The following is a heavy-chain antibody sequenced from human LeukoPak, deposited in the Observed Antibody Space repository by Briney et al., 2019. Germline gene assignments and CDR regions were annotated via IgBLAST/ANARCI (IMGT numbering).Heavy chain of an antibody. D-gene: IGHD2-2*01. Sequence: GGSLRLSCAASGFTFSSYWMHWVRQAPGKGLEWVSSISSSSSYIYYADSVKGRFTISRDNAKNSLYLQMNSLRAEDTAVYYCARDDACSSTSCPIDYWGQGTLVTVSS. CDR3: ARDDACSSTSCPIDY. CDR1: GFTFSSYW. J-gene: IGHJ4*02. CDR2: ISSSSSYI. V-gene: IGHV3-21*01.